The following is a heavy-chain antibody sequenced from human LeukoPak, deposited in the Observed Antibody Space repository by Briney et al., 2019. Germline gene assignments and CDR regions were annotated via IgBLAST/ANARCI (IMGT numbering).Heavy chain of an antibody. Sequence: GGSLRLSCAASGFTFSRYAMHWVRQAPGKGLEWVAVMSHDGSNEYYGDSVKGRFTISRDNSKNTLFLQMHSLRVEDTATYYCARRGSSGCFNFWGQGTLVTVSS. D-gene: IGHD6-19*01. CDR3: ARRGSSGCFNF. CDR2: MSHDGSNE. CDR1: GFTFSRYA. V-gene: IGHV3-30-3*01. J-gene: IGHJ4*02.